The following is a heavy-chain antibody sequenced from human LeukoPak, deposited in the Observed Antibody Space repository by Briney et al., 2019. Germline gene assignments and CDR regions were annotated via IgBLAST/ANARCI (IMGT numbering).Heavy chain of an antibody. Sequence: GGSLRLSCAASGFTFSNYWMIWVRQTPGKGLEWVANIKQDGSDMYYADSVKGRFTISRDNAKNSLYLQMNSLRVEDTAVYYCARTGLADYWGQGTLVTVSS. V-gene: IGHV3-7*01. CDR2: IKQDGSDM. CDR1: GFTFSNYW. CDR3: ARTGLADY. D-gene: IGHD1-1*01. J-gene: IGHJ4*02.